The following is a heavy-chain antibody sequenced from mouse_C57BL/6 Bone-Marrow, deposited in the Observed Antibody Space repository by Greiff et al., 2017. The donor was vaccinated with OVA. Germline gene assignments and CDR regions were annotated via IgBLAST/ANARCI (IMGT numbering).Heavy chain of an antibody. CDR1: GYTFTDYE. CDR2: IDTETGGT. CDR3: TRGDYDYDEGDWYFDV. Sequence: QVQLKQSGAELVRPGASVTLSCKASGYTFTDYEMHWVKQTPVHGLEWIGAIDTETGGTDYNQQFKGTAILTADKSSSTAYMELRSLTSEDSAVYYCTRGDYDYDEGDWYFDVWGTGTTVTVSS. V-gene: IGHV1-15*01. J-gene: IGHJ1*03. D-gene: IGHD2-4*01.